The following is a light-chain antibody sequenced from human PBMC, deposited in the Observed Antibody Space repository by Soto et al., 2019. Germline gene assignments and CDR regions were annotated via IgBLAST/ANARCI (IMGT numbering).Light chain of an antibody. CDR2: AAA. CDR3: XXXXXXPXYT. J-gene: IGKJ2*01. V-gene: IGKV3-20*01. Sequence: PGERATLSCRASQGVNSXSLAWYQQKPGQAPRLLMYAAANRATGIPDRFSGSGSGTDFTLTISRLEPEDFAVYYXXXXXXXPXYTFGQGTRLEIK. CDR1: QGVNSXS.